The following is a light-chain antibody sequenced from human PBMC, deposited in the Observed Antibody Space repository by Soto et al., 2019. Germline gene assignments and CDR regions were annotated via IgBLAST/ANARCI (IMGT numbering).Light chain of an antibody. CDR1: QSINRY. J-gene: IGKJ4*01. Sequence: DIQMTPSPSSLSASVGDRVTITCRASQSINRYLNWYQQKPGKAPRFLIYTASTFQRGVPSTFSGSGSGTDFTLTISTLQSEDFAAYYCEQSYSTPLTFGGGTKVEIK. CDR3: EQSYSTPLT. V-gene: IGKV1-39*01. CDR2: TAS.